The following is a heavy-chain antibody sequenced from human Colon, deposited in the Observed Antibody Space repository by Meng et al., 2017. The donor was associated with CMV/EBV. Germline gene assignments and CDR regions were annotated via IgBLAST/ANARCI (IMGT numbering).Heavy chain of an antibody. V-gene: IGHV3-21*01. Sequence: GGSLRLSCAASGFTFSSYSMNWVRQAPGKGLEWVSSISSSSSYIYYADSVKVRFTISRDNAKNSLYLQMNSLRAEDTAVYYCARDSLGFGVVVPAAIGWFDPWGQGTLVTVSS. CDR2: ISSSSSYI. D-gene: IGHD2-2*02. CDR1: GFTFSSYS. J-gene: IGHJ5*02. CDR3: ARDSLGFGVVVPAAIGWFDP.